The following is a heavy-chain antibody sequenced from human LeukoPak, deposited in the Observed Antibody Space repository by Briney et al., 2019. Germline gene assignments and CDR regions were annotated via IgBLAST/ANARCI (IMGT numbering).Heavy chain of an antibody. V-gene: IGHV6-1*01. Sequence: SQTLSLTCAISGDSFSTNSVAWNWIRQSPSRGLEWLGRTYSRSKFYNDYAVSVKGRITINPDTSKNQFSLQLSSVTPEDTAVYYCARSRNSGFDYWGQGTLVTVSS. CDR2: TYSRSKFYN. CDR1: GDSFSTNSVA. D-gene: IGHD6-19*01. CDR3: ARSRNSGFDY. J-gene: IGHJ4*02.